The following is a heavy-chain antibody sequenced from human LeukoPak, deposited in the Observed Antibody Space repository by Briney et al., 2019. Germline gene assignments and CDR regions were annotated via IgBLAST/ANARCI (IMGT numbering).Heavy chain of an antibody. CDR1: GFPFSSYA. CDR3: ARDRLYYYGMDV. J-gene: IGHJ6*02. CDR2: ISSSGSTI. V-gene: IGHV3-11*01. Sequence: LSXXXSGFPFSSYAMSWVRQAPGKGLEWVSYISSSGSTIYYADSVKGRFTISRDNAKNSLYLQMNSLRAEDTAVYYCARDRLYYYGMDVWGQGTTVTVS. D-gene: IGHD6-25*01.